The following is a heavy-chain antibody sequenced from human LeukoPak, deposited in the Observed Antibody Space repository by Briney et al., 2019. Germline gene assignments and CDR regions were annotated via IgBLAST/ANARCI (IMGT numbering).Heavy chain of an antibody. J-gene: IGHJ5*02. V-gene: IGHV4-34*01. CDR3: ASSIAAAGNWFDP. D-gene: IGHD6-13*01. CDR2: INHSGST. CDR1: GGPFSGYY. Sequence: SETLSLTCAVYGGPFSGYYWSWIRQPPGKGLEWIGEINHSGSTNYNPSLKSRVTISVDTSKNQFSLKLSSVTAADTAVYYCASSIAAAGNWFDPWGQGTLVTVSS.